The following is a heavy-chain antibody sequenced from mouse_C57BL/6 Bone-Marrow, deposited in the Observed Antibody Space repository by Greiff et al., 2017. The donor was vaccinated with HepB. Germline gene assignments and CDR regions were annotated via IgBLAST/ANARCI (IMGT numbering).Heavy chain of an antibody. Sequence: VQLVESGAELVRPGASVTLSCKASGYTFTDYEMHWVKQTPVHGLEWIGAIDPETGGTAYNQKFKGKAILTADKSSSTAYMELRSLTSEDSAVYYCTRAYYYGSSYWFAYWGQGTLVTVSA. J-gene: IGHJ3*01. D-gene: IGHD1-1*01. CDR3: TRAYYYGSSYWFAY. CDR1: GYTFTDYE. CDR2: IDPETGGT. V-gene: IGHV1-15*01.